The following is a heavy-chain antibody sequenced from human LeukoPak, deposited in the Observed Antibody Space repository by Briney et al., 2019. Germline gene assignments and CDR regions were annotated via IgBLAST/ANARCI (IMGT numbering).Heavy chain of an antibody. Sequence: SETLSLTCTVSGGSISSSNYYWGWIRQPPGKGLEWIGSIYYSGSTYYNPSLKSRVTISVDTSKNQFSLKMSSVTAADTAVYYCATIRVAATDYWGQGTLVTVSS. V-gene: IGHV4-39*01. J-gene: IGHJ4*02. CDR2: IYYSGST. CDR1: GGSISSSNYY. D-gene: IGHD1-26*01. CDR3: ATIRVAATDY.